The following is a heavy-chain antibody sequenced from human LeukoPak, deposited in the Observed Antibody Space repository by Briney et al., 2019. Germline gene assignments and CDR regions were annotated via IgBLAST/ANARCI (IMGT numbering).Heavy chain of an antibody. Sequence: GGSLRLSCAASGFIFRNYWMSWVRQAPGKGLGCVANIKEDGGQKNYVESVKGRFTIFRDNAKNSLFLQMSSLRAEDTAVYYCARGVIVRGRLDPWGQGTLVTVSS. CDR1: GFIFRNYW. CDR3: ARGVIVRGRLDP. CDR2: IKEDGGQK. V-gene: IGHV3-7*01. D-gene: IGHD3-16*02. J-gene: IGHJ5*02.